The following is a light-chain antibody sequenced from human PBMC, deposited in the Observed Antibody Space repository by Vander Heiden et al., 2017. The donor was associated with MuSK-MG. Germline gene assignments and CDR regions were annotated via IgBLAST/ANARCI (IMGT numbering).Light chain of an antibody. V-gene: IGLV2-14*01. CDR2: DVS. Sequence: QSALTQPASVSGSPGQSITISCTGTSSDVGGYNYVSWNQQHPGKAPKLMIYDVSNRPSGVSNRFSGSKSGKTASLTISGHQAEDEADYYCSPNTSSSTLVFGGGTKLTVL. CDR3: SPNTSSSTLV. CDR1: SSDVGGYNY. J-gene: IGLJ2*01.